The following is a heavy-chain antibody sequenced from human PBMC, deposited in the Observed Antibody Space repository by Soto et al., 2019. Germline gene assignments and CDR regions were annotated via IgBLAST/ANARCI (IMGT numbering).Heavy chain of an antibody. V-gene: IGHV4-61*08. CDR1: VAAPSIGDYL. J-gene: IGHJ5*02. Sequence: SHTLSLSCPVSVAAPSIGDYLYTWVRQPPGKGLEWLGYIYYSGGTNYNPSLKSRVTISLDKSKSQFSLRLISVTAADTAVYYCTREQSDDNYFDPWGQGTLVTV. CDR2: IYYSGGT. CDR3: TREQSDDNYFDP. D-gene: IGHD6-19*01.